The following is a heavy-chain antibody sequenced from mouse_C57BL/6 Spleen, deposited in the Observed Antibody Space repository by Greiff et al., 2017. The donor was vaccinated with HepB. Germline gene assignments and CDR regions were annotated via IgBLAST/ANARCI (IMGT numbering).Heavy chain of an antibody. D-gene: IGHD2-3*01. Sequence: EVHLVESGAELMKPGASVKLSCTASGFNIKDYYMHWVKQRTEQGLEWIGRIDPEDGETKYAPKFQGKATITADTSSNTAYLQLSSLTSEDTAVYYCARYDGYPLWYFDVWGTGTTVTVSS. CDR3: ARYDGYPLWYFDV. CDR1: GFNIKDYY. V-gene: IGHV14-2*01. J-gene: IGHJ1*03. CDR2: IDPEDGET.